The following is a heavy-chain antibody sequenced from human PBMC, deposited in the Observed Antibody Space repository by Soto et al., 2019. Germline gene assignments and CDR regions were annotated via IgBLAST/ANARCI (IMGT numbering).Heavy chain of an antibody. CDR2: IYYSGST. Sequence: TLSLTCTVSGISVSTSDYYWGWVRQPPGKGLDWIGNIYYSGSTFYNPSLRSRVTLSVDTSKNQFSLRLNSVTVADTAVYFCAGFVVPASRNSDFDYWGQGTLVTVSS. V-gene: IGHV4-39*01. CDR3: AGFVVPASRNSDFDY. CDR1: GISVSTSDYY. D-gene: IGHD2-15*01. J-gene: IGHJ4*02.